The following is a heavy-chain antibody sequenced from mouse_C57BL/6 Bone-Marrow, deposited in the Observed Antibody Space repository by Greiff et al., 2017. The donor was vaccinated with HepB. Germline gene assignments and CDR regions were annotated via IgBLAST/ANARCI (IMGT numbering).Heavy chain of an antibody. V-gene: IGHV1-69*01. CDR2: IDPSDSYT. J-gene: IGHJ4*01. Sequence: VQLQQPGAELVMPGASVKLSCKASGYTFTSYWMHWVKQRPGQGLEWIGEIDPSDSYTNYNQKFKGKSTLTVDKSPSTAYMQLSSLTSEDSAVYYCAREDYYAMDYWGQGTSVTVSS. CDR1: GYTFTSYW. CDR3: AREDYYAMDY.